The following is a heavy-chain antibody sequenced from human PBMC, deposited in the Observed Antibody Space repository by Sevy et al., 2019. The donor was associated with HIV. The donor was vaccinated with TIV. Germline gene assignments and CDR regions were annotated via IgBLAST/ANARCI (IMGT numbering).Heavy chain of an antibody. J-gene: IGHJ1*01. D-gene: IGHD3-22*01. CDR3: ARGSYYDRSSGYMGVFQH. CDR1: GFTFSTYA. Sequence: GGSLRLSCAASGFTFSTYAMHWVRQAPGKGLEWVAVISCDGSTKDYADSVKGRFTISRDNSKNTLYLQMNGLRPEDTAVYDWARGSYYDRSSGYMGVFQHWGQGTLVTVSS. V-gene: IGHV3-30*04. CDR2: ISCDGSTK.